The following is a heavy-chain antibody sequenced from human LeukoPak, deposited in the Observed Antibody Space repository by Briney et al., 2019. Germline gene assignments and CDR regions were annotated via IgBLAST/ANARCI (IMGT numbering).Heavy chain of an antibody. CDR3: ANYGSGSYRFDP. D-gene: IGHD3-10*01. CDR1: GGSISSGGYY. CDR2: IYYSGST. Sequence: PSETLSLTCTVSGGSISSGGYYWSWIRQHPGKGLEWIGYIYYSGSTYYNPSPKSRVTISVDTSKSQFSLKLSSVTAADTAVYYCANYGSGSYRFDPWGQGTLVTVSS. V-gene: IGHV4-31*03. J-gene: IGHJ5*02.